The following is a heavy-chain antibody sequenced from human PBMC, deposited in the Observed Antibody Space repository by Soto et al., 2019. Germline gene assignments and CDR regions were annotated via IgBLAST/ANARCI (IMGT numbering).Heavy chain of an antibody. D-gene: IGHD3-3*01. CDR1: GFTFSSYG. CDR3: ARGGRGEQRDYYYFWSGHYIVHNYYGMDV. J-gene: IGHJ6*02. CDR2: IWYDGSNK. V-gene: IGHV3-33*01. Sequence: QVQLVESGGGVVQPGRSLRLSCAASGFTFSSYGMHWVRQAPGKGLERVAVIWYDGSNKYYADSVKGRFTISRDNSKNTRYLRMNSLSAEDTAVYYGARGGRGEQRDYYYFWSGHYIVHNYYGMDVWGQGTTVTVSS.